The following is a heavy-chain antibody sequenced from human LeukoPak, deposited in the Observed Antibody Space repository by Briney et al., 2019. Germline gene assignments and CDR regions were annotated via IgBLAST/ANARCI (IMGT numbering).Heavy chain of an antibody. CDR3: ARHSFGSGWYFDY. V-gene: IGHV4-39*01. D-gene: IGHD6-19*01. CDR2: IYYSGST. Sequence: SQTLSLTCTVSGGSISSGGYYWGWIRQPPGKGLEWIGSIYYSGSTYYNPSLKSRVTISVDTSKNQFSLKLSSVTAADTAVYYCARHSFGSGWYFDYWGQGTLVTVSS. J-gene: IGHJ4*02. CDR1: GGSISSGGYY.